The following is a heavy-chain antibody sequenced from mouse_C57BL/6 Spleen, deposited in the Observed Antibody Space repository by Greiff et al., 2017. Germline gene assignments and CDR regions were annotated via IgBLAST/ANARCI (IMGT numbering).Heavy chain of an antibody. CDR2: ISYDGSN. CDR1: GYSITSGYY. D-gene: IGHD1-1*01. V-gene: IGHV3-6*01. CDR3: ANYYGSSYVLYWYFDV. Sequence: EVQLVESGPGLVKPSQSLSLTCSVTGYSITSGYYWNWIRQFPGNKLEWMGYISYDGSNNYNPSLKNRISITRDTSKNQFFLKLNSVTTEDTATYYCANYYGSSYVLYWYFDVWGTGTTVTVSS. J-gene: IGHJ1*03.